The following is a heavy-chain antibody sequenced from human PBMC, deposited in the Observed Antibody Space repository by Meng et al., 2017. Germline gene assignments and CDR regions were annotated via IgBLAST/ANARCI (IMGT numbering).Heavy chain of an antibody. CDR2: INPNSGGT. CDR1: GYTFTGYY. CDR3: ARDEDISAAGKLFGDY. Sequence: ASVKVSCKASGYTFTGYYMHWVRQAPGQGLEWMGWINPNSGGTNYAQKFQGRVTMTRDTSISTAYMELSGLRSDDTAMYYCARDEDISAAGKLFGDYGGKGKRVTVSS. D-gene: IGHD6-25*01. J-gene: IGHJ4*02. V-gene: IGHV1-2*02.